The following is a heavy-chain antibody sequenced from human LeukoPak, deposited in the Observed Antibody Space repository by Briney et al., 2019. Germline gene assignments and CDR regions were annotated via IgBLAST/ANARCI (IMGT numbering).Heavy chain of an antibody. D-gene: IGHD2-2*01. CDR1: GFTFSSYS. J-gene: IGHJ6*02. Sequence: GGSLILSCAASGFTFSSYSMNWVRQAPGKGLEWVSSISSSSSYIYYADSVKGRFTISRDNAKNSLYLQMNSLRAEDTAVYYCAVYCSSISCFRTLYGMDVWGQGTTVTVSS. V-gene: IGHV3-21*01. CDR3: AVYCSSISCFRTLYGMDV. CDR2: ISSSSSYI.